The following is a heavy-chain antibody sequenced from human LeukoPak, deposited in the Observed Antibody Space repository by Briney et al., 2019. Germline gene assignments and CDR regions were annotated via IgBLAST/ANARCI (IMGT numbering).Heavy chain of an antibody. CDR2: IYYSGST. V-gene: IGHV4-39*07. CDR3: ARARQVAQA. CDR1: GGSISSSSYY. D-gene: IGHD5-12*01. J-gene: IGHJ5*02. Sequence: PSETLSLTCTVSGGSISSSSYYWGWIRQPPGKGLEWIGSIYYSGSTYYNPSLKSRVTISVDTSKNQFSLKLSSVTAADTAVYYCARARQVAQAWGQGTLVTVSS.